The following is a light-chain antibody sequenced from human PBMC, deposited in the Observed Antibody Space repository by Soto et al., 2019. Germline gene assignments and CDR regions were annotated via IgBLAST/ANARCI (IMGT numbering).Light chain of an antibody. CDR3: QQQLATWT. V-gene: IGKV3-11*01. J-gene: IGKJ1*01. Sequence: EIVLTQSPATLSLSPGERATLSCRASQSVSSYLAWYQQKPGQAPRLLIYDASNRATGIPARFSGSGSGTDFTLTISSLEPEDFAVYYCQQQLATWTFGQGTKWIS. CDR1: QSVSSY. CDR2: DAS.